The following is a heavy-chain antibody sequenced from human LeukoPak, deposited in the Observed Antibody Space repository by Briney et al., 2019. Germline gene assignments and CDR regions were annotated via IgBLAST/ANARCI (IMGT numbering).Heavy chain of an antibody. CDR1: GGSFSGYY. CDR3: ARFDYSITLGIDY. CDR2: INHSGST. D-gene: IGHD4-11*01. J-gene: IGHJ4*02. Sequence: PSETLSLTCAVYGGSFSGYYWSWIRQPPGKGLEWIGEINHSGSTNYNPSLKSRVTISVDTSKNQFSLKLSSVTAADTAVYYCARFDYSITLGIDYWGQGTLVTVSS. V-gene: IGHV4-34*01.